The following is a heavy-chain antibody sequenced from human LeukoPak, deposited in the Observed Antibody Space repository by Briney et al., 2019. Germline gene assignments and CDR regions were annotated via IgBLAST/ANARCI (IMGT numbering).Heavy chain of an antibody. CDR1: GGSISGYY. V-gene: IGHV4-34*01. D-gene: IGHD2-2*01. CDR2: INHSEST. Sequence: PSETLSLTCAVYGGSISGYYWSWIRQPPGKGLEWIGEINHSESTNYNPSLKSRVTISVDTSKNQFSLKLSSVTAADTAVYYCARGLIGYCSSTSNNWFDPWGQGTLVTVSS. CDR3: ARGLIGYCSSTSNNWFDP. J-gene: IGHJ5*02.